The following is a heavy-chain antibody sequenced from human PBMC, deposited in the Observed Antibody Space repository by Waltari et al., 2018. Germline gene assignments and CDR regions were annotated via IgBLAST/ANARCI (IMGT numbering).Heavy chain of an antibody. V-gene: IGHV3-74*01. J-gene: IGHJ3*02. Sequence: EVQLVESGGGLVQPGGSLRLSCAASGFPFSPYWMHWVRQAPGKGLVWVSHINGDGSTIRYADSVKGRFTISRDNAKNTLYLQMSGLRAEDTAVYYCVRDMGRPDAFDIWGQGTMVTVSS. CDR1: GFPFSPYW. CDR3: VRDMGRPDAFDI. D-gene: IGHD3-10*01. CDR2: INGDGSTI.